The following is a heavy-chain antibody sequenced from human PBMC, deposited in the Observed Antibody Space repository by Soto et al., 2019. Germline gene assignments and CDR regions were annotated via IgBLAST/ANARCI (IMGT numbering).Heavy chain of an antibody. CDR2: IKSKTDGGTT. J-gene: IGHJ4*02. Sequence: EVQLVESGGGLVKPGGSLRLSCAASGFTFSNAWMTWVRQAPGKGLEWVGRIKSKTDGGTTDYAAPVKGRFTISRDDSKTTLYLQMNSLKTEDTAAYYCATDGGYTYGYDSWGQGTLVTVSS. V-gene: IGHV3-15*01. CDR3: ATDGGYTYGYDS. CDR1: GFTFSNAW. D-gene: IGHD5-18*01.